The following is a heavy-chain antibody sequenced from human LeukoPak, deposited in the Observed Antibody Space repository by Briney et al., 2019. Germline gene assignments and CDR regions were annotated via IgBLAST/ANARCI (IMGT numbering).Heavy chain of an antibody. CDR1: GFTFSNAW. J-gene: IGHJ4*02. CDR3: TTLNSVDIAVADQFDY. D-gene: IGHD6-19*01. V-gene: IGHV3-15*01. CDR2: IKSKTDGGTT. Sequence: PGGSLRLSRAASGFTFSNAWMSWVRQAPGKGLEWVGRIKSKTDGGTTDYAAPVKGRFTISRDDSKNTLYLQMNSLKTEDTAVYYCTTLNSVDIAVADQFDYWGQGTLVTVSS.